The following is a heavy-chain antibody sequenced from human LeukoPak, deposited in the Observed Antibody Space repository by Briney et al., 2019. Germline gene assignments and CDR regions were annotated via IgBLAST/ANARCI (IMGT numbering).Heavy chain of an antibody. J-gene: IGHJ3*02. CDR3: AKVVI. V-gene: IGHV3-30*18. CDR1: GFTFSSYG. CDR2: ISYDGSNK. Sequence: GGSLRLSCAASGFTFSSYGMHWVRQAPGKGLEWVAVISYDGSNKYYADSVKGRFTISGDNSKNTLYLQMNSLRAEDTAVYYCAKVVIWGQGTMVTVSS.